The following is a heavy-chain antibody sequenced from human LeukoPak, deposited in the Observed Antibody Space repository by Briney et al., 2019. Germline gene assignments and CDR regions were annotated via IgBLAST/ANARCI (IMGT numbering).Heavy chain of an antibody. CDR3: VRSLGAYSY. J-gene: IGHJ4*01. V-gene: IGHV3-74*01. CDR2: INTDGSIT. D-gene: IGHD2-15*01. CDR1: GFIFSTSW. Sequence: GGSLRLSCAASGFIFSTSWMHCVRQAPGKGLVWVSRINTDGSITTYADSVKGRFTISRDNAENTVYLQMNSLRAEDTAVYYCVRSLGAYSYWGHGTLVTVSS.